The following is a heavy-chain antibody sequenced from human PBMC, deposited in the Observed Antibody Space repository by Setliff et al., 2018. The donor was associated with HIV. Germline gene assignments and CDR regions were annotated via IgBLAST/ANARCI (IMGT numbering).Heavy chain of an antibody. V-gene: IGHV4-39*07. CDR3: ARGGDSGVVVAATDLNWVDP. Sequence: SETLSLTCTVFGDSITTNNYYWAWIRQPPGKGLEYIASVFHSGSTYYNPSLKSRVTISVDTSKNQFSLKLSSVTAADTAVYYCARGGDSGVVVAATDLNWVDPWGQGTLVTVSS. CDR1: GDSITTNNYY. CDR2: VFHSGST. D-gene: IGHD2-15*01. J-gene: IGHJ5*02.